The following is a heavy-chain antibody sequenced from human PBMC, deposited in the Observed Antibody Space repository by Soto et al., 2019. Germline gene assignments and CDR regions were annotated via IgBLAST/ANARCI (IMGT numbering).Heavy chain of an antibody. J-gene: IGHJ3*02. Sequence: QVQLVQSGAEVKKPGASVKLSCKASGYTFITSYYTHWVRRAPGQGREWMGILNHTGTKTKYSEILQGSLILTRDTSTTTDYMELSTLTSEDTAVYFCARDTGYDHDAFDIWGQGTMVTVSS. CDR2: LNHTGTKT. V-gene: IGHV1-46*01. CDR3: ARDTGYDHDAFDI. CDR1: GYTFITSYY. D-gene: IGHD5-12*01.